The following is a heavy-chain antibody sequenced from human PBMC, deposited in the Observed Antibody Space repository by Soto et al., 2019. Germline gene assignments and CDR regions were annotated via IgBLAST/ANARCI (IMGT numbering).Heavy chain of an antibody. CDR1: GYTTSYY. V-gene: IGHV1-46*03. J-gene: IGHJ6*02. CDR2: INPSGGST. D-gene: IGHD7-27*01. Sequence: ASVKVSCKASGYTTSYYMHWVRQAPGQGLEWMGIINPSGGSTSYAQKFQGRVTMTRDTSTSTVYMELSSLRSEDTAVYYCARVGGLGMDYYYYGMDVWGQGTTVTVS. CDR3: ARVGGLGMDYYYYGMDV.